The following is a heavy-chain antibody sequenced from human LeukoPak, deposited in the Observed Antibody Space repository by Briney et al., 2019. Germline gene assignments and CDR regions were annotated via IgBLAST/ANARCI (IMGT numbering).Heavy chain of an antibody. D-gene: IGHD6-19*01. CDR1: GYTFTSYG. V-gene: IGHV1-18*01. J-gene: IGHJ5*02. CDR2: ISAYNGNT. CDR3: ARDRNAYSSGWYGANWFDP. Sequence: ASVKVSCKASGYTFTSYGISWVRQAPGQGLEWMGWISAYNGNTNYAQKLQGRVTMTTDTSTSTAYMELRSLRSDDTAVCYCARDRNAYSSGWYGANWFDPWGQGTLVTVSS.